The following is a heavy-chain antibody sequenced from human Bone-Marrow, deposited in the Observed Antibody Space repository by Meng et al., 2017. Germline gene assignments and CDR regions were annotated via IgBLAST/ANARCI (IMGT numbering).Heavy chain of an antibody. CDR3: TRRIPGTFYFDF. D-gene: IGHD2-21*01. V-gene: IGHV4-61*02. J-gene: IGHJ4*01. CDR2: IYTSGST. CDR1: GGSISSGSYY. Sequence: SETLSLTCTVSGGSISSGSYYWSWIRQPAGKGLEWIGRIYTSGSTNYNPSLKSRVTISVDTSKNQFSLKLSSVTAADTAVYFCTRRIPGTFYFDFWGQGTLVTVSS.